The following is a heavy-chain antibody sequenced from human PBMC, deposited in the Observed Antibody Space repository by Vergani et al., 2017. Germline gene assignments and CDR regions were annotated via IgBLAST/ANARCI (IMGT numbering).Heavy chain of an antibody. J-gene: IGHJ4*02. Sequence: VQLVESGGGLVQPGRSLRLSCAASGFTFDVYAMHWVRQAPGKGLEWIGYIYYSGGTNYNPSLKSRVTISVDTSKNQFSLKLSSVTAADTAVYYCARGANWGPIDYWGQGTLVTVSS. CDR1: GFTFDVYA. D-gene: IGHD7-27*01. CDR3: ARGANWGPIDY. CDR2: IYYSGGT. V-gene: IGHV4-59*01.